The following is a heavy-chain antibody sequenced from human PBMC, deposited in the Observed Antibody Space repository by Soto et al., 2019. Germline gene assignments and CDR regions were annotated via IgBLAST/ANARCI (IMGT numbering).Heavy chain of an antibody. Sequence: PSETLYLTCTVSGGSISSGGYYWSWIRQHPGKGLEWIGYIYYSGSTYYNPSLKSRVTISVDTSKNQFSLKLSSVTAADTAVYYCARGGIAAAAPPDYWGQATLVTVSS. J-gene: IGHJ4*02. CDR1: GGSISSGGYY. D-gene: IGHD6-13*01. CDR3: ARGGIAAAAPPDY. V-gene: IGHV4-31*03. CDR2: IYYSGST.